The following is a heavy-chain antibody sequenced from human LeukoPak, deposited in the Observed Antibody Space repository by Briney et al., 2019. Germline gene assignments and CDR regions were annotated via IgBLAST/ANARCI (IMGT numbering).Heavy chain of an antibody. CDR3: ARDSYYDSSGYYETYYFDY. Sequence: GGSLRLSCAASGSTFSSYSMNWVRQAPGKGLEWVSSISSSSSYIYYADSVKGRFTISRDNAKNSLYLQMNSLRAEDTAVYYCARDSYYDSSGYYETYYFDYWGQGTLVTVSS. D-gene: IGHD3-22*01. CDR1: GSTFSSYS. CDR2: ISSSSSYI. J-gene: IGHJ4*02. V-gene: IGHV3-21*01.